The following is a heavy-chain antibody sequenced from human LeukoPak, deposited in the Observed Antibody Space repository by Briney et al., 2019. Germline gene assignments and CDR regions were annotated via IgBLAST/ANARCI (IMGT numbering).Heavy chain of an antibody. CDR1: GFTFSVFW. CDR3: ARYHGGYFAY. V-gene: IGHV3-7*01. J-gene: IGHJ4*02. Sequence: TGGSLRLSCAASGFTFSVFWMSWVRQAPGKGLEWVANIKQDGSEKYYVDSVKGRFTISRDNDNNSMYLQINSLRAEDTAVYYCARYHGGYFAYWSQGTLVTVSS. D-gene: IGHD2-15*01. CDR2: IKQDGSEK.